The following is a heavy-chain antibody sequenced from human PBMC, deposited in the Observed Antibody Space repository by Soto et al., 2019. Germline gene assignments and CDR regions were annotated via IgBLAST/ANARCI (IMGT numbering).Heavy chain of an antibody. V-gene: IGHV1-3*01. CDR1: GYTFTSYA. CDR3: ARDLGGMDI. CDR2: INAGNGNT. J-gene: IGHJ3*02. Sequence: QVQLVQSGAEVKKPGASVKVSCKASGYTFTSYAMHWVRQAPGQRLEWMGWINAGNGNTKYSQKFQGRVTITRDTSASTAYMELSSLGSEDTSLYSCARDLGGMDIWGQGTMVTVSS. D-gene: IGHD3-10*01.